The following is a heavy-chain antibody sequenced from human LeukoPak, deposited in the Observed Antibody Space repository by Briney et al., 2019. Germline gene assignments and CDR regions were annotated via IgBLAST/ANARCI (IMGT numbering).Heavy chain of an antibody. Sequence: ASVTVSCKASGYTFTTYAIHWVRQAPGQRLEWMGWINGDTGKTKYSRNFHDRVTVTRDTSASTVYMELSSLSSEDTAVYCCARDVGDGLGSYYGHYDAFDIWGQGTMVTVSS. CDR1: GYTFTTYA. CDR2: INGDTGKT. D-gene: IGHD3-10*01. CDR3: ARDVGDGLGSYYGHYDAFDI. J-gene: IGHJ3*02. V-gene: IGHV1-3*01.